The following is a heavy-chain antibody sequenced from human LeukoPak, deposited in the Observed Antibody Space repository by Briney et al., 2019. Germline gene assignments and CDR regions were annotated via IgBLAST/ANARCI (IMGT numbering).Heavy chain of an antibody. D-gene: IGHD3-10*01. Sequence: SETLSLTCAVYGGSFSGYYWSWIRQPPGKGLEWIGEINHSGSSNYNPSLMGRVTIAGDTSKNQFSLKLTSVTAADTAVYHCARGQAGLLNHWGQGTLVTVSS. CDR1: GGSFSGYY. J-gene: IGHJ5*02. CDR2: INHSGSS. V-gene: IGHV4-34*01. CDR3: ARGQAGLLNH.